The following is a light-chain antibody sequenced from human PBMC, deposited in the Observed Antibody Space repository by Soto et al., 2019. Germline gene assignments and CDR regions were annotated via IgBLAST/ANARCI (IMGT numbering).Light chain of an antibody. J-gene: IGKJ5*01. CDR2: DAS. CDR3: HQYAWSPLT. Sequence: EIVLTQSPGTLSFSPGERATLSCRASQSVPRSYLAWYQQRPGQAPRLVIYDASSRATGIPDRFSGSESGTEYTLTISSLESEDFAVYYCHQYAWSPLTFGQGTRLEI. CDR1: QSVPRSY. V-gene: IGKV3-20*01.